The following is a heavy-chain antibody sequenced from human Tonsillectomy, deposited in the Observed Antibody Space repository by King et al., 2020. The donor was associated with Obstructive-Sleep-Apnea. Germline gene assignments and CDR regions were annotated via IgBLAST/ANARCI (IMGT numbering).Heavy chain of an antibody. CDR3: ASRIAAAGPFDY. D-gene: IGHD6-13*01. Sequence: QLQESGPGLVKPSETLSLTCTVSGGSISSYYWSWIRQPPGKGLEWIGYIYYSGSTNYNPSLKSRVTISVDTSKNQFSLKLSSVTAADTAVYYCASRIAAAGPFDYWGQGTLVTVSS. CDR1: GGSISSYY. J-gene: IGHJ4*02. CDR2: IYYSGST. V-gene: IGHV4-59*01.